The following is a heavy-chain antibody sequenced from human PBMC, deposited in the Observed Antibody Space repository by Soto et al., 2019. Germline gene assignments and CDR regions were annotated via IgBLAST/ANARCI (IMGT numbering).Heavy chain of an antibody. Sequence: PGESLKISCQGSGYRFSDYWIHWVRQVPGKGLEWMGKIDPSDSFTTYSPSFQGRVTISIDKAINTAFLRWTGLKSSDTAMDYWANLDFTFGCVDVFDIWGQQTMVTVSS. D-gene: IGHD3-3*01. V-gene: IGHV5-10-1*04. CDR1: GYRFSDYW. CDR3: ANLDFTFGCVDVFDI. J-gene: IGHJ3*02. CDR2: IDPSDSFT.